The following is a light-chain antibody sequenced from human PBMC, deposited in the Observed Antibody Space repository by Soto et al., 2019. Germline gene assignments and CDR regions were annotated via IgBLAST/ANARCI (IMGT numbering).Light chain of an antibody. CDR2: DVS. Sequence: QSALTQPRSVSGSPGQSVTISCAGSSSDVGAYDSVSWYQQHPGKAPKFLIYDVSRRPSGVPDRFSGSKSGNTASLTISGLQADDEADYYCCSYAGSHTFKVFGGGTKLTVL. CDR3: CSYAGSHTFKV. V-gene: IGLV2-11*01. CDR1: SSDVGAYDS. J-gene: IGLJ3*02.